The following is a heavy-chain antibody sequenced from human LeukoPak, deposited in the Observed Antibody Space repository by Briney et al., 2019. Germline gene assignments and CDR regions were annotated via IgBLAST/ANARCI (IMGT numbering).Heavy chain of an antibody. V-gene: IGHV4-38-2*01. CDR1: GYSISSGYY. Sequence: SETLSLTCAVSGYSISSGYYWGWIRQPPGKGLEWIGSIYHSGSTYYNPSLKSRVTISVDTSKNQFSLKLSSVTAADTAVYYCARSQYSSSWFHWGQGALVTVSS. J-gene: IGHJ4*02. CDR3: ARSQYSSSWFH. D-gene: IGHD6-13*01. CDR2: IYHSGST.